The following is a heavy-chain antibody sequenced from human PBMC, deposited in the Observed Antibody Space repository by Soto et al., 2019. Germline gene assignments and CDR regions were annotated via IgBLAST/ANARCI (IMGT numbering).Heavy chain of an antibody. D-gene: IGHD2-8*01. V-gene: IGHV4-59*01. CDR1: GGSISSYY. J-gene: IGHJ4*02. CDR3: ARGLISRGQWSMDYFDY. Sequence: SESLSLTCTVSGGSISSYYWSWIRQPPGKGLEWIGYIYYSGSTNYNPSLKSRVTISVDTSKNQFSLKLSSVTAADTAVYYCARGLISRGQWSMDYFDYWGQGTLVPVSS. CDR2: IYYSGST.